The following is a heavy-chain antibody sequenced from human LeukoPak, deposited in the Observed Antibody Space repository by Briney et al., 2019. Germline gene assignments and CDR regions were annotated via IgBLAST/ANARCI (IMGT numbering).Heavy chain of an antibody. J-gene: IGHJ4*02. CDR1: GFTFSTYW. V-gene: IGHV3-7*03. CDR2: INPDGSQK. CDR3: VGGDYAQY. D-gene: IGHD4-17*01. Sequence: GGSLGLSCIVSGFTFSTYWVGWVRQAQVDGLEWVANINPDGSQKYYVDSLRGRFTISRDNAKNSLYLQLNSLRAEDTAVYYCVGGDYAQYWGQGTLVTVSS.